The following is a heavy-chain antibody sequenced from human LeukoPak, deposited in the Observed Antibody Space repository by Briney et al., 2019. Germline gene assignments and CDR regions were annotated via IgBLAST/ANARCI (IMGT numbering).Heavy chain of an antibody. J-gene: IGHJ4*02. CDR1: GGSISSGGYS. CDR3: ARALRGAGIAIDY. D-gene: IGHD1-14*01. CDR2: IYSSGST. V-gene: IGHV4-30-4*07. Sequence: SETLSLTCTVSGGSISSGGYSWSWIRQPPGKGLEWIGYIYSSGSTYYNPSLKSRVTISVDTSKNQFSLKLTSVTAADTAVYYCARALRGAGIAIDYWGQGTLVTVSS.